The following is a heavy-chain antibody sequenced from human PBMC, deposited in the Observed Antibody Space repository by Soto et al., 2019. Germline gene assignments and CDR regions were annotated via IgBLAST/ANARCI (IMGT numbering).Heavy chain of an antibody. CDR2: IYDSART. CDR3: AREIITFTSAGYVDL. D-gene: IGHD3-16*01. Sequence: QVQLQESGPGLVKPSETLSLTCTVSGGSISGGVYYWSWIRQPLGKGLEWIGYIYDSARTYYNPSLRDLFTILVDTSENQFSLRLSPVTDADTAVYHCAREIITFTSAGYVDLWGRG. CDR1: GGSISGGVYY. J-gene: IGHJ2*01. V-gene: IGHV4-30-4*01.